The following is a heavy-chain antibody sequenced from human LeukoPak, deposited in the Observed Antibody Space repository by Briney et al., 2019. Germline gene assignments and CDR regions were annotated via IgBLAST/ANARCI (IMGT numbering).Heavy chain of an antibody. J-gene: IGHJ4*02. V-gene: IGHV3-23*01. CDR1: GFTFGSSA. D-gene: IGHD6-19*01. CDR2: ISGIGDST. Sequence: GGSLRLSCAASGFTFGSSAMSWVRQAPGKGLEWVSAISGIGDSTYYADSVKGRFTISRDNSKNTLYLQMNSLRAEDTAVYYCAKDRVPYSSGWVFDYWGQGTLVTVSS. CDR3: AKDRVPYSSGWVFDY.